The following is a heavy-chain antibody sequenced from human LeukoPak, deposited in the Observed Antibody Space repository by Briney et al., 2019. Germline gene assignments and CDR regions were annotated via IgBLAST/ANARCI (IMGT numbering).Heavy chain of an antibody. Sequence: GGSLRLSCAASGFTFSDYYMSWIRQAPGKGLEWVSYISSSGSTIYYADSVKGRFTISRDNAKNSLYLQMNSLRAEDTAVYHCARESGSPHDAFDIWGQGTMVTVSS. CDR2: ISSSGSTI. V-gene: IGHV3-11*01. CDR1: GFTFSDYY. CDR3: ARESGSPHDAFDI. D-gene: IGHD1-26*01. J-gene: IGHJ3*02.